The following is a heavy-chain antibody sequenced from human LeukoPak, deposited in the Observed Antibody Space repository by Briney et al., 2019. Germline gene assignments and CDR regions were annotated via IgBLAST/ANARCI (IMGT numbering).Heavy chain of an antibody. Sequence: PGGSLRLSCAASGFTFTSYWMHWVRQAPGKGLVWVSRINSDGSSTAYADSVKGRFTISRDNAKNTLYLQMNSLRAEDTAVYYCTRSLSGYVYSPDYWGQGTLVTVSS. D-gene: IGHD6-25*01. J-gene: IGHJ4*02. V-gene: IGHV3-74*03. CDR1: GFTFTSYW. CDR2: INSDGSST. CDR3: TRSLSGYVYSPDY.